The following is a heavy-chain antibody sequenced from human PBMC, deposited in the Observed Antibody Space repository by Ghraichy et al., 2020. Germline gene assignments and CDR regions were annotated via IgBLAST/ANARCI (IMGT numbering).Heavy chain of an antibody. Sequence: GESLRLSCAASGFTFSNYGMHWVRQAPGKGLEWVAVISYGGSDKFYLDSVKGRFTISRDNSKNTLYLRMNSLRAEDTAKYYCARDRLSGDEGRVGDYHYYYGFDVWGHGTTVTVSS. CDR3: ARDRLSGDEGRVGDYHYYYGFDV. CDR1: GFTFSNYG. D-gene: IGHD5-24*01. V-gene: IGHV3-30*03. CDR2: ISYGGSDK. J-gene: IGHJ6*02.